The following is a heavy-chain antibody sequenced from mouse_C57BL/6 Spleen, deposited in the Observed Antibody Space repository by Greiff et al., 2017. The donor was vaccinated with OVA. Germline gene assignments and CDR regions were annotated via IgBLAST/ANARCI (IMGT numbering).Heavy chain of an antibody. CDR1: GFTFTDYY. V-gene: IGHV7-3*01. CDR3: ASHIVTTHGEHYAMDQ. J-gene: IGHJ4*01. CDR2: IRNKANGYTT. Sequence: EVQGVESGGGLVQPGGSLSLSCAASGFTFTDYYMSWVRQPPGKALEWLGFIRNKANGYTTEYSASVKGRFTISRDNSQSILYLQKNALRAEDSATYYCASHIVTTHGEHYAMDQWGQGPTVTVSS. D-gene: IGHD2-12*01.